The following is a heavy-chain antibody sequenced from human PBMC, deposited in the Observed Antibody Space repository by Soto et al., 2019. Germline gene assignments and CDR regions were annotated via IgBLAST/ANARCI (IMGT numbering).Heavy chain of an antibody. CDR1: GFTFSSYA. Sequence: EVHLLESGGGLVQPGGSLRLSCAASGFTFSSYAMSWVRQAPGKGLEWVGGISGRGDSTYYADSVKGRFTISRDNSKNTLYVQMNSLRAEDTAIYYCAKDDADWGQGTLVTVSS. CDR2: ISGRGDST. V-gene: IGHV3-23*01. J-gene: IGHJ4*02. CDR3: AKDDAD.